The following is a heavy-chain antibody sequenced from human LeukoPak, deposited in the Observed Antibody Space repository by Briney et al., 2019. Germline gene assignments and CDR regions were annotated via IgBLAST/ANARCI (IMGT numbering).Heavy chain of an antibody. J-gene: IGHJ4*02. D-gene: IGHD3-3*01. CDR3: ARAEEWFNFDY. V-gene: IGHV3-66*01. Sequence: PGGSLRLSCVASGFTFSGYWMSWVRQAPGKGLEWVSVIYSGGSTYYADSVKGRFTISRDNSKNTLYLQMNRLRAEDTAVYYCARAEEWFNFDYWGQGTLVTVSS. CDR1: GFTFSGYW. CDR2: IYSGGST.